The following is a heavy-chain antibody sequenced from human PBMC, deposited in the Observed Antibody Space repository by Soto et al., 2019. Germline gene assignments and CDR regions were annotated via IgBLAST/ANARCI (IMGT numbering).Heavy chain of an antibody. J-gene: IGHJ4*02. CDR2: IYSGGTT. CDR1: GFTVSINY. D-gene: IGHD6-13*01. CDR3: ARAGISQAAAGSLDCCPIDS. Sequence: EVQLVESGGGLVQPGGSLRLSCAASGFTVSINYMGWARRPPGKGLERVSIIYSGGTTYYADSVKGRFTISRDNSKNTLYLQMNSLRAEDTAVYYCARAGISQAAAGSLDCCPIDSWGQGTLVTVSS. V-gene: IGHV3-66*01.